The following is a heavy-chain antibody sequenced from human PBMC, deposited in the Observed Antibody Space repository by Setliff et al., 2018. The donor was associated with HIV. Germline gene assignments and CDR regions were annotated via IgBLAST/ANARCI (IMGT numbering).Heavy chain of an antibody. V-gene: IGHV3-23*01. J-gene: IGHJ6*02. Sequence: GGSLRLSCEGSGYIFSNYAMSWVRQAPGKGLEWVSGINAGGESTYNADSVKGRFTISRDNSKNTLYLHMNNLRTEETALYYCAWAAGGREPYFQYYGTDVWCQGTTVTVSS. CDR1: GYIFSNYA. CDR3: AWAAGGREPYFQYYGTDV. CDR2: INAGGEST. D-gene: IGHD2-15*01.